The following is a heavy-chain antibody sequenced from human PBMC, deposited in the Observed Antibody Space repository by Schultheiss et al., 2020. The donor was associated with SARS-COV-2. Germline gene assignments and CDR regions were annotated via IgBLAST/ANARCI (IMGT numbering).Heavy chain of an antibody. CDR3: ARESSYYDSSSFDY. CDR1: GFTFNSYW. CDR2: INSDGSST. V-gene: IGHV3-74*01. Sequence: GGSLRLSCAASGFTFNSYWMHWVRQLPGKGLVWVSRINSDGSSTSYADYVKGRFTISRDNAKNTLYLQMSSLRAEDTAVYYCARESSYYDSSSFDYWGQGTLVTVSS. J-gene: IGHJ4*02. D-gene: IGHD3-22*01.